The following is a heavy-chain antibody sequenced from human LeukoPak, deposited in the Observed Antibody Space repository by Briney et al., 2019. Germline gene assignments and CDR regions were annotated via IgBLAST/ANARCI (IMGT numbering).Heavy chain of an antibody. CDR3: ARVVTGTTEFGYFDY. Sequence: ASVKVSCKASGYTFTRYDINWVRLATGQGLEWMGWMNPKSGSTGHAQKFQGRVTITADESTSTAYMELSSLRSEDTAVYYCARVVTGTTEFGYFDYWGQGTLVTVSS. CDR2: MNPKSGST. CDR1: GYTFTRYD. J-gene: IGHJ4*02. V-gene: IGHV1-8*03. D-gene: IGHD1-7*01.